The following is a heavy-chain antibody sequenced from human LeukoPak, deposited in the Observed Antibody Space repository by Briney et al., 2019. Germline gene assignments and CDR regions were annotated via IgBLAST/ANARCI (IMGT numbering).Heavy chain of an antibody. J-gene: IGHJ4*02. CDR2: ISYDGSNK. D-gene: IGHD2/OR15-2a*01. V-gene: IGHV3-30-3*01. CDR1: GFTFSSSA. Sequence: GGSLRLSCAASGFTFSSSAMHWVRQAPGKGLEWVAVISYDGSNKYYADSVKGRFTISRDNSKNTLYLQMNSLKAEDTAVYYCARDSIFDYWGQGTLVTVSS. CDR3: ARDSIFDY.